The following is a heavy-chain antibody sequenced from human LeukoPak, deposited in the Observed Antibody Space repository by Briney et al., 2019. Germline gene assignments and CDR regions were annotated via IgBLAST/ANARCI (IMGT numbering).Heavy chain of an antibody. CDR2: INPNSGGT. V-gene: IGHV1-2*04. CDR1: GYTFTGYY. Sequence: GASVKVSCKASGYTFTGYYMHWVRQAPGQGLEWMGWINPNSGGTNYAQKFQGWVTMTRDTSISTAYMELSRLRSDDTAVYHCARAGYSSGWYRPRGMDVWGQGTTVTVSS. J-gene: IGHJ6*02. D-gene: IGHD6-19*01. CDR3: ARAGYSSGWYRPRGMDV.